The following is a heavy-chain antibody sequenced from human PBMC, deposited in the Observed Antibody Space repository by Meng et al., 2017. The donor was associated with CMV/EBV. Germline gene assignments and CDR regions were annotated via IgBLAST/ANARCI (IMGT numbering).Heavy chain of an antibody. J-gene: IGHJ4*02. Sequence: GESLKISCAASGFTFSSYWMHWVRQAPGKGLVWVSRINSDGSSTSYADSVKGRFTIPRDNAKNTLYRQMNSLRAEDTAVYYCARVANWGGVGGPLDYWGQGTLVTVSS. D-gene: IGHD7-27*01. CDR2: INSDGSST. CDR1: GFTFSSYW. CDR3: ARVANWGGVGGPLDY. V-gene: IGHV3-74*01.